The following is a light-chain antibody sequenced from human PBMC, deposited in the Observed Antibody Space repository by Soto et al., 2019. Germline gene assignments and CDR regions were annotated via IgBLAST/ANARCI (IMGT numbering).Light chain of an antibody. CDR2: DAS. V-gene: IGKV1-5*01. Sequence: DIQMTQSPSTLSASVGDRVTITCRASQSISSWLAWYQQKPGEAPKLLIYDASSLESGVPSRFSGSGSGTEFTLTISSLQPDDFATYYCQQYNSYLYNFGQGTKVDIK. CDR1: QSISSW. J-gene: IGKJ2*01. CDR3: QQYNSYLYN.